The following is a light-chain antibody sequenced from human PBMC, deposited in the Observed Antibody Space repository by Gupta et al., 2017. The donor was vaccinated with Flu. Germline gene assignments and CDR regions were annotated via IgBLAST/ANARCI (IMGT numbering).Light chain of an antibody. CDR2: DAS. CDR3: QQRSNWPPGVT. CDR1: QSVSSY. Sequence: EIVLTQPPATLSLSPGERATLSCRASQSVSSYLAWYQQKPGQAPRLLIYDASNRATGIPARFSGSGSGTDFTLTISSLEPEDFAVYYCQQRSNWPPGVTFGPGTKVDIK. V-gene: IGKV3-11*01. J-gene: IGKJ3*01.